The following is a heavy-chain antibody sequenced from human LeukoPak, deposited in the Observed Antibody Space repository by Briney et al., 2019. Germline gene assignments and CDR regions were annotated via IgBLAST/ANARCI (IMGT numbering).Heavy chain of an antibody. CDR3: ARDKGMATMGGFDY. V-gene: IGHV3-23*01. J-gene: IGHJ4*02. Sequence: GGSLRLSCEASGFTFNSHAMNWVRQPPGKGLEWVSLISPSGGRTFYADSVKGRFTISRDSSKNTLYFQMNSLRAEDTAVYYCARDKGMATMGGFDYWGQGTLVTVSS. D-gene: IGHD5-24*01. CDR1: GFTFNSHA. CDR2: ISPSGGRT.